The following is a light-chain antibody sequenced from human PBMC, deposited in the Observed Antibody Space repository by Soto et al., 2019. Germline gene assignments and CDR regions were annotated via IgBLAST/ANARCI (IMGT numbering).Light chain of an antibody. V-gene: IGKV1-39*01. Sequence: DIQMTQSPSSLSASVGDRVTMTCRASQSISNYLNWYQQKPGKAPKLLMFAASSLQSGVPSRFSGGGSGTAFTLTISSLQPEDFATYHCQQSYSTPRTFGQGTKVEIK. CDR2: AAS. CDR3: QQSYSTPRT. J-gene: IGKJ1*01. CDR1: QSISNY.